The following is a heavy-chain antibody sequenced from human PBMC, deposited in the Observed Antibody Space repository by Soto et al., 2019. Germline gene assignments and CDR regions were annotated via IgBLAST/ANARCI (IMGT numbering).Heavy chain of an antibody. Sequence: QVQLVQSGAEVKKPGSSVKVSCKASEGTFSSYAISWVRQAPGQGLEWMGGIIPIFGTANYAQKFQGRVTITADESKSTAYMERSSVRSEDTAVYYCARGGHYDYVWGSFGYWGQGTLVTVSS. CDR2: IIPIFGTA. J-gene: IGHJ4*02. V-gene: IGHV1-69*01. D-gene: IGHD3-16*01. CDR3: ARGGHYDYVWGSFGY. CDR1: EGTFSSYA.